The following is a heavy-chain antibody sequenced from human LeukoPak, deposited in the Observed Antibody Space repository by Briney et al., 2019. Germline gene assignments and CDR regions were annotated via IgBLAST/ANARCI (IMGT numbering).Heavy chain of an antibody. V-gene: IGHV3-53*01. CDR2: IYSGGNT. J-gene: IGHJ4*02. CDR1: GFTVSSNS. D-gene: IGHD3-22*01. CDR3: ARGGYYYDSSGYPHD. Sequence: GGSLRLSCTVSGFTVSSNSWSWVRQAPGKGLEWVSFIYSGGNTHYSDSVKGRFTISRDNAKNSLYLQMNSLRAEDTAVYYCARGGYYYDSSGYPHDWGQGTLVTVSS.